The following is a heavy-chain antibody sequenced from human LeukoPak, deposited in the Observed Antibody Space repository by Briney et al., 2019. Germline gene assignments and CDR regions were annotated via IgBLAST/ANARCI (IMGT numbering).Heavy chain of an antibody. CDR3: ARGVSGSYYRGAFDI. J-gene: IGHJ3*02. V-gene: IGHV1-2*02. D-gene: IGHD1-26*01. Sequence: ASVKVSCKASGYTFTGYYMHLVRQAPGQGLEWMGWINPNGGGTNYAQKFQGRVTMTRDTSISTAYMELSRLRSDDTAVYYCARGVSGSYYRGAFDIWGQGTMVTVSS. CDR2: INPNGGGT. CDR1: GYTFTGYY.